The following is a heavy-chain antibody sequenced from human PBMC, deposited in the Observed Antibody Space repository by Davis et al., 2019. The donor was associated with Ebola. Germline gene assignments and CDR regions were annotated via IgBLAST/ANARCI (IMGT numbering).Heavy chain of an antibody. D-gene: IGHD6-13*01. Sequence: GESLKISCAASGFSVSSEYMSWFRQAPGKGLEWVSTLYTGDNAYYADSVKGRFTISRDNSKNTLYLQMSSLRAEDTAVYYCMKARYYSTWRGGFDSWGQGALVTVSS. V-gene: IGHV3-53*01. CDR3: MKARYYSTWRGGFDS. CDR1: GFSVSSEY. CDR2: LYTGDNA. J-gene: IGHJ4*02.